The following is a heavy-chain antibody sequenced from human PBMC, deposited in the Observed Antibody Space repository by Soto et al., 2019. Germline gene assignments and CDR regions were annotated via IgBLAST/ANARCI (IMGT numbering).Heavy chain of an antibody. V-gene: IGHV4-34*01. Sequence: QVQLQQWGAGLLKPSETLSLTCVVSGEFFSAYYWSWIRQPPGRGLEWIGEVNHSGSTNYNPSLKSRVTISIDKSKNQFSLKLSSVTAADTAVYYCARANGRYSYAHYYYYGMDVWGQGTTVTVSS. CDR3: ARANGRYSYAHYYYYGMDV. CDR2: VNHSGST. D-gene: IGHD5-18*01. CDR1: GEFFSAYY. J-gene: IGHJ6*02.